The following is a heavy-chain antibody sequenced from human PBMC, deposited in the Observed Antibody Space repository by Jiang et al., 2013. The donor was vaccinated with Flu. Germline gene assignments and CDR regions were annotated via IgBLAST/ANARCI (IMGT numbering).Heavy chain of an antibody. V-gene: IGHV1-69-2*01. J-gene: IGHJ4*02. D-gene: IGHD3-22*01. CDR2: IDPEDGET. CDR1: GYTFSDYY. Sequence: SGAEVKKPGATVKISCKVSGYTFSDYYLYWVQEAPGKGLEWVGRIDPEDGETKYADKFQGRVTITADTSTDTAYMELSSLRSVDTAVYYCATDLSMISKGLHWGQGTLVTVFS. CDR3: ATDLSMISKGLH.